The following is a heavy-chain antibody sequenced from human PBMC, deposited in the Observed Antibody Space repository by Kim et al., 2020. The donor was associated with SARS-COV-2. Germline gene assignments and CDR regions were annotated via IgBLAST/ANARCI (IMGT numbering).Heavy chain of an antibody. CDR3: VRGDSYDASGYYYYGLDV. CDR2: IRSGGGYI. J-gene: IGHJ6*02. D-gene: IGHD3-22*01. V-gene: IGHV3-21*01. Sequence: GGSLRLSCVASGFTFSSYTMNWVRQAPGKGLEWVSSIRSGGGYIYQGDSVKGRFTISRDNARDSLYLQMNSLRDEDTAVYYCVRGDSYDASGYYYYGLDVWGQGTTVTVSS. CDR1: GFTFSSYT.